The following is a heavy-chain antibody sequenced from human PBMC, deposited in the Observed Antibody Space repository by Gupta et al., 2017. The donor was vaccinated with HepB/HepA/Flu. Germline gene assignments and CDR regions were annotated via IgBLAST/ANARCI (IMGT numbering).Heavy chain of an antibody. V-gene: IGHV3-23*01. D-gene: IGHD5-12*01. Sequence: EVQLLESGGGLVQPGGSLRFFCAACGITLSTYSLNWVRQAPGKGLAWVSRIRGSDGSTYYADSVKGRFTISKDKSKNTLYLQMNSLRAEDTAVYYCAKDSPDILEDVWGQGTLVTVSS. J-gene: IGHJ4*02. CDR1: GITLSTYS. CDR3: AKDSPDILEDV. CDR2: IRGSDGST.